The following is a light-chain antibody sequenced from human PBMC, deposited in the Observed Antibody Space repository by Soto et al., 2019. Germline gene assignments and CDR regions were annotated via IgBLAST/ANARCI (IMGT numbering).Light chain of an antibody. Sequence: EVVLTQSPATLSLSPGESATLSCRASQSVSSYLVWYQQKLGQAPKLLIYDASNRATDIPARFSGSGSGTDFTLTISSLEPEDFAVYFCQQRSNWPLTFGGGTKVEIK. J-gene: IGKJ4*01. CDR2: DAS. CDR1: QSVSSY. V-gene: IGKV3-11*01. CDR3: QQRSNWPLT.